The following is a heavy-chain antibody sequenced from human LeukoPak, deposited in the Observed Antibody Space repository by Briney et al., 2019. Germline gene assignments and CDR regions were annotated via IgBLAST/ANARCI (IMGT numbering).Heavy chain of an antibody. D-gene: IGHD4/OR15-4a*01. Sequence: GGSLRLSCAASGFTFSSYEMNWVRQAPGKGLEWVSYISNSGSSGSSIHYADSVKGRFTISRDNAKNSLYLQMKSLRAEDTAVYYCARDIYGGHGYFDYWGQGTLVTVSS. CDR2: ISNSGSSGSSI. CDR1: GFTFSSYE. V-gene: IGHV3-48*03. CDR3: ARDIYGGHGYFDY. J-gene: IGHJ4*02.